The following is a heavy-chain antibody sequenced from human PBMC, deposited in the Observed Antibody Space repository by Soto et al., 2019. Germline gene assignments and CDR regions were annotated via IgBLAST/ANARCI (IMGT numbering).Heavy chain of an antibody. Sequence: VQLVESGGGVVQPGRSLRLSCAASGFTFSDYAMHWVRQAPGQGLEWVAVVSHDGRNTHYADSVKGRFTISRDSSKNTASLEMTSRRAEDKAAYYCAKGGREWLVTSDFNYWGQGALVTISS. J-gene: IGHJ4*02. CDR1: GFTFSDYA. V-gene: IGHV3-30*18. CDR3: AKGGREWLVTSDFNY. D-gene: IGHD6-19*01. CDR2: VSHDGRNT.